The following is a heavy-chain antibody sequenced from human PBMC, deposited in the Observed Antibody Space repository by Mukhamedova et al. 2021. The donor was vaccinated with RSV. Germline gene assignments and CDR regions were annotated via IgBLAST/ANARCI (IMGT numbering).Heavy chain of an antibody. D-gene: IGHD2-2*01. CDR3: ARTPPEQYKLLSGRFDP. Sequence: SPSFQGHVTISADKSISTAYLQWSSLKASDTAMYYCARTPPEQYKLLSGRFDPWGQGTLVTVSS. V-gene: IGHV5-10-1*01. J-gene: IGHJ5*02.